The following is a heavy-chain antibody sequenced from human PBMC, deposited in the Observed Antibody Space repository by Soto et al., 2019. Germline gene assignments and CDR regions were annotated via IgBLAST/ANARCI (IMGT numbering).Heavy chain of an antibody. Sequence: EVQLVESGGGLVQPGGSLRLSCAASGFTVSSNYMSWVRQAPGKGLEWVSVIYSGGSTYYADSVKGRFTISRDNSKNTGYLQMNGLRAEDTAVYYCAREGGSTVSRYGMDVWGQGTTVTVSS. J-gene: IGHJ6*02. CDR3: AREGGSTVSRYGMDV. CDR1: GFTVSSNY. CDR2: IYSGGST. D-gene: IGHD4-17*01. V-gene: IGHV3-66*01.